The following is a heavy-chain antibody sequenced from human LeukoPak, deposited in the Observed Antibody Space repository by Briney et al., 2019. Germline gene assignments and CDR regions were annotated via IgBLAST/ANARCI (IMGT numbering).Heavy chain of an antibody. CDR3: ARETIFGLSRYFEL. CDR2: ISNSGSII. CDR1: GFTFSDFY. J-gene: IGHJ2*01. V-gene: IGHV3-11*01. Sequence: GGSLRLSCAASGFTFSDFYMSWIRQSPGKGLEWISYISNSGSIISYADSVKGRFTISRDHAKNSLFLQMNSLRAEDTAVYYCARETIFGLSRYFELWGRGTLVTVSS. D-gene: IGHD3-3*01.